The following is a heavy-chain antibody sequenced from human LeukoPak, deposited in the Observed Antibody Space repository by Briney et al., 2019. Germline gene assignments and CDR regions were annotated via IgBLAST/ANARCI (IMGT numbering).Heavy chain of an antibody. D-gene: IGHD2-15*01. V-gene: IGHV4-39*01. Sequence: KPSETLSLTCTVSGGSISTSCYYWGWIRQPPGKGLEWVGSIYYSGSNYYNPSLKSQVTISVDTSKNQFSLKLSSVTAADTAVYYCARPYCSGGSCYIDYWGQGTLVTVSS. CDR2: IYYSGSN. J-gene: IGHJ4*02. CDR1: GGSISTSCYY. CDR3: ARPYCSGGSCYIDY.